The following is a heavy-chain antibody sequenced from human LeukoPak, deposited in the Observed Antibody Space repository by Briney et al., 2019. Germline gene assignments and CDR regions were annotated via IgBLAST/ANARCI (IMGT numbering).Heavy chain of an antibody. CDR1: GGSISTYY. CDR2: IYYSGST. D-gene: IGHD6-6*01. J-gene: IGHJ6*02. CDR3: ARLNEYSSSSGAAYGMDV. V-gene: IGHV4-59*08. Sequence: PSETLSLTCTVSGGSISTYYWSWIRQPPGKGLEWLGYIYYSGSTNYNPSLKSRVTISVDTSKNQFSLKLSSVTAADTAVYYCARLNEYSSSSGAAYGMDVWGQGTTVTVSS.